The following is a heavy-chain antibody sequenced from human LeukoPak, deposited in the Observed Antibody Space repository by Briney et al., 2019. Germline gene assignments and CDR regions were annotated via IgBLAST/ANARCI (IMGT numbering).Heavy chain of an antibody. CDR2: VDPSGDDT. CDR1: GYTFTDYY. CDR3: ARISMVRGVIPVDY. Sequence: EASVKVSCKASGYTFTDYYIHWVRQAPGQGLEWMGIVDPSGDDTTYAQKFQGRITMTTDTSTSTAYMELRSLRSDDTAVYYCARISMVRGVIPVDYWGQGTLVTVSS. V-gene: IGHV1-46*01. J-gene: IGHJ4*02. D-gene: IGHD3-10*01.